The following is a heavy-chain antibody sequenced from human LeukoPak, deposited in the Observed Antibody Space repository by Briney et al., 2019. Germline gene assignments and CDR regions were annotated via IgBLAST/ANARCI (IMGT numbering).Heavy chain of an antibody. V-gene: IGHV3-74*01. CDR2: LNSDGSST. CDR1: GFTFSNYW. Sequence: PGGSLRLSCAASGFTFSNYWMHWVRQAPGKGLVWVSRLNSDGSSTNYADSVKGRFTISRDNAKNTLYLQMNSLRAEDTAVYYCARDGSTTVVTQYYFDYWGQGTLVTVSS. J-gene: IGHJ4*02. CDR3: ARDGSTTVVTQYYFDY. D-gene: IGHD4-23*01.